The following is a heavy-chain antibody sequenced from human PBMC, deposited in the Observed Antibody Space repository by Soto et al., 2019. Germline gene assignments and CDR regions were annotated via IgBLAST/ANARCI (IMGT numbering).Heavy chain of an antibody. CDR1: GGTFSSYT. V-gene: IGHV1-69*02. D-gene: IGHD2-2*03. J-gene: IGHJ5*02. Sequence: QVQLVHSGAEVKKPGSSVKVSCKASGGTFSSYTISWVRQAPGQGLEWMGRIIPILGIANYAQKFQGRVTITADKSTSTAYMELSSLRSEDTAVYYCASGYCSSTSCYWYNWFDPWGQGTLVTVSS. CDR2: IIPILGIA. CDR3: ASGYCSSTSCYWYNWFDP.